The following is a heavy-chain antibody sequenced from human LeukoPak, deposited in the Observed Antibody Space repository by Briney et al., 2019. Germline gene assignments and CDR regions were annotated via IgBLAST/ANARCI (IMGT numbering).Heavy chain of an antibody. CDR1: GFTFSSYA. CDR2: ISGSGGST. CDR3: AKLPEYYYDSSGYYFWASRADAFDI. V-gene: IGHV3-23*01. J-gene: IGHJ3*02. Sequence: QSGGSLRLSCAASGFTFSSYAMSWVRQAPGKGLEWVSAISGSGGSTYYADSVKGRFTISRDNSKNTLYLQMNSLRAEDTAVYYCAKLPEYYYDSSGYYFWASRADAFDIWGQGTTVTVSS. D-gene: IGHD3-22*01.